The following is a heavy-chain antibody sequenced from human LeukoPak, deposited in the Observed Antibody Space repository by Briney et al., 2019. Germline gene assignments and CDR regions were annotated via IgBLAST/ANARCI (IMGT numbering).Heavy chain of an antibody. Sequence: GASVKVSRKASGYTFTSYGISWVRQAPGQGLEWMGWISAYNGNTNYAQKLQGRVTMTTDTSTSTAYMELRSLRSDDTAVYYCARLLGYCSSTSCYEGPYYYYYYMDVWGKGTTVTISS. CDR3: ARLLGYCSSTSCYEGPYYYYYYMDV. CDR1: GYTFTSYG. J-gene: IGHJ6*03. CDR2: ISAYNGNT. D-gene: IGHD2-2*01. V-gene: IGHV1-18*01.